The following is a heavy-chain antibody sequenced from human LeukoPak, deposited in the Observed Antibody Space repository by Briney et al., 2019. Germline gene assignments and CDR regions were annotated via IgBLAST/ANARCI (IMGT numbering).Heavy chain of an antibody. J-gene: IGHJ6*02. D-gene: IGHD3-10*01. V-gene: IGHV1-69*04. CDR2: IIPILGIA. CDR3: ARDGGYYQHYYGMDV. CDR1: GGTFSSYA. Sequence: GASVKVSCKASGGTFSSYAISWVRQAPGQGLEWMGRIIPILGIANYAQKFQGRVTITADKSTSTAYMELRSLRSDDTAVYYCARDGGYYQHYYGMDVWGQGTTVTVSS.